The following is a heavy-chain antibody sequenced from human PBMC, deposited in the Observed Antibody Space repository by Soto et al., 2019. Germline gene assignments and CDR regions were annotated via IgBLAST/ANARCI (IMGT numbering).Heavy chain of an antibody. CDR3: ARVSGNSSSWYGGYYYYGMDV. J-gene: IGHJ6*02. CDR1: GYTFTSYG. CDR2: ISAYNGNT. D-gene: IGHD6-13*01. V-gene: IGHV1-18*04. Sequence: QVQLVQSGAEVKKPGASVKVSCKASGYTFTSYGISWVRQAPGQGLEWMGWISAYNGNTNYAQKLQGRVTMTTDTSTSTDYMELRSLRSDDTAVYYCARVSGNSSSWYGGYYYYGMDVWGQGTTVTVSS.